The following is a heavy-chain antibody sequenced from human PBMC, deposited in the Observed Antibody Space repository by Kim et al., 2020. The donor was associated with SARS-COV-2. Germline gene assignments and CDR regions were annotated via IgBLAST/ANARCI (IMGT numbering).Heavy chain of an antibody. V-gene: IGHV4-4*02. Sequence: SETLSLTCAVSGGSISSSNWWSWVRQPPGKGLEWNGEIYHSGSTNYNPSLKSRVTISVDKSKNQFSLTLSSVTAADTAVYYCERKYYDILTGYYTVDYYSYHGMDVWGQGTTVTVSS. CDR3: ERKYYDILTGYYTVDYYSYHGMDV. CDR2: IYHSGST. D-gene: IGHD3-9*01. CDR1: GGSISSSNW. J-gene: IGHJ6*02.